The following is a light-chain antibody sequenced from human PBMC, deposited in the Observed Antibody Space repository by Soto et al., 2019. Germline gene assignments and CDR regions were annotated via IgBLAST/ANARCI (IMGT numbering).Light chain of an antibody. CDR1: QSINTY. CDR2: DAS. CDR3: QYRGIWPPGAT. J-gene: IGKJ4*01. Sequence: EIVLTQYPVTLSLSPGERATLSCRASQSINTYFAWYQQKPGQPPRLLIYDASNRATAIPVRFSGSGYGTDFTLTISSLEPADSAVYYCQYRGIWPPGATFGGGTKVEIK. V-gene: IGKV3-11*01.